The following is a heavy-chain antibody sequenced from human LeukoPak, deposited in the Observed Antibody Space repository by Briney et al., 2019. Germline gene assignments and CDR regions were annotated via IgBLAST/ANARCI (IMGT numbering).Heavy chain of an antibody. Sequence: SETLSLTCTVSGGSISSYYWSWIRQPPGKGLEWIGYIYYSGSTNYNPSLKSRVTISVDTSKNQFSLTLSSVTAADTAVYYCARDHRGIDHWGQGTLVTVSS. J-gene: IGHJ5*02. CDR3: ARDHRGIDH. CDR1: GGSISSYY. V-gene: IGHV4-59*01. CDR2: IYYSGST.